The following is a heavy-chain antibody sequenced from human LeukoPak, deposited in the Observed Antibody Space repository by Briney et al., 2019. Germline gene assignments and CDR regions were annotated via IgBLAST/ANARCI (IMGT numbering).Heavy chain of an antibody. Sequence: GGSLTLSCAASGFGFQGSAVHWVRQAPGKGLEWVAFIRYDGSNKYYADSVKGRFTISRDNSKNTLYLQMNSLRAEDTAVYYCAKERDTAMVTIDYWGQGTLVTVSS. CDR2: IRYDGSNK. CDR1: GFGFQGSA. CDR3: AKERDTAMVTIDY. D-gene: IGHD5-18*01. V-gene: IGHV3-30*02. J-gene: IGHJ4*02.